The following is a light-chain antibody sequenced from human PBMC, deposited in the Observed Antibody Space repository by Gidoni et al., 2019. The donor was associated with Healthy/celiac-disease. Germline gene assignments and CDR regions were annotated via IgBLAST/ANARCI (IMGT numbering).Light chain of an antibody. CDR2: STT. J-gene: IGLJ2*01. V-gene: IGLV7-43*01. CDR3: LLYQRGGGRV. CDR1: TGAVTSDYY. Sequence: QTVVPQESSLTVSPGGTATLTCASSTGAVTSDYYPNWLQQKPGQPPRPLIFSTTNKYSWTPARFSGSLLGGKAALTVSGVQPEDEADYYCLLYQRGGGRVFGGGTKLAVL.